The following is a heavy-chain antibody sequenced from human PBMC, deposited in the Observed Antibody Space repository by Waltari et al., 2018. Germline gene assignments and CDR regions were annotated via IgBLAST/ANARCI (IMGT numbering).Heavy chain of an antibody. J-gene: IGHJ2*01. CDR1: GYTFTSYD. V-gene: IGHV1-8*01. Sequence: QVQLVQSGAEVKKPGASVKVSCKASGYTFTSYDINWVRQATGQGLEWMGWMNPNSGNTGYAQKFQGRVTITTNESTSTAYMELSSLRSEDTAVYYCARDTGRTAWYSSSWYSGWEVPGYWYFDLWGRGTLVTVSS. CDR2: MNPNSGNT. CDR3: ARDTGRTAWYSSSWYSGWEVPGYWYFDL. D-gene: IGHD6-13*01.